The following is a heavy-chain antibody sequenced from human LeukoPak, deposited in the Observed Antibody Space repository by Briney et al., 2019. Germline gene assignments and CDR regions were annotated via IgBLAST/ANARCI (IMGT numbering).Heavy chain of an antibody. D-gene: IGHD3-9*01. Sequence: SETLSLTCSVSGGSISSSHHFWAWIRQPPGTGLEWIGTIYQSGSTYYSPSLKSQVTMSVDASKNQFSLKLNYVTAADTGVYFCARGVLRYFDFLPYFDFWGQGILVTVSS. CDR3: ARGVLRYFDFLPYFDF. CDR1: GGSISSSHHF. V-gene: IGHV4-39*07. J-gene: IGHJ4*02. CDR2: IYQSGST.